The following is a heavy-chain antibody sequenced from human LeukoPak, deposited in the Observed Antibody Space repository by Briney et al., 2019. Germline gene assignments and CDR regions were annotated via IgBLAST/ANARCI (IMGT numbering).Heavy chain of an antibody. D-gene: IGHD3-3*01. CDR2: ISYDGSNK. J-gene: IGHJ4*02. CDR3: ARVALEWLFRYYFDY. V-gene: IGHV3-30-3*01. CDR1: GFTFSNYA. Sequence: GRFLRLSCAASGFTFSNYAMHWVRQAPGKGLEWVAVISYDGSNKYYADSVKGRFTISRDNSKNTLYLQMNSLRAEDTAVYYCARVALEWLFRYYFDYWGQGTLVTVSS.